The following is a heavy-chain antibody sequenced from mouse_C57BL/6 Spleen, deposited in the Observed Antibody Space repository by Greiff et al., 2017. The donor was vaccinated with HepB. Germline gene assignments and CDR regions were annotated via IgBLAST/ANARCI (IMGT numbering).Heavy chain of an antibody. CDR1: GYSITSGYY. V-gene: IGHV3-6*01. D-gene: IGHD1-1*01. J-gene: IGHJ3*01. CDR2: ISYDGSN. CDR3: ARDITTVVAPFAY. Sequence: EVQLQQSGPGLVKPSQSLSLTCSVTGYSITSGYYWNWIRQFPGNKLEWMGYISYDGSNNYNPSLKNRISITRDTSKNQFFLKLNSVTTEDTATYYCARDITTVVAPFAYWGQGTLVTVSA.